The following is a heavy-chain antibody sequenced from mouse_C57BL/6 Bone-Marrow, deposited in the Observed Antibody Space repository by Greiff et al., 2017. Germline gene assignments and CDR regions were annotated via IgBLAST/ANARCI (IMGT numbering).Heavy chain of an antibody. V-gene: IGHV1-69*01. J-gene: IGHJ2*01. Sequence: QVQLQQPGAELVMPGASVKLSCKASGYTFTSYWMHWVKQRPGQGLEWIGEIDPSDSYTNYNQKFKGKSTLTVDKSSSTAYMQLSSLTSEDSAVYYCARERKLRYYFDYWGKGTTLTVSS. CDR1: GYTFTSYW. D-gene: IGHD1-1*01. CDR2: IDPSDSYT. CDR3: ARERKLRYYFDY.